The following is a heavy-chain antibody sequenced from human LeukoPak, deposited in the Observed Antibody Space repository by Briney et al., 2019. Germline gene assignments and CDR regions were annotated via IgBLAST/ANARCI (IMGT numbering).Heavy chain of an antibody. Sequence: GGSLRLSCAASGFPFSTNAMTWVRKAPGKGLEWVSAISGSGVTTYYADSVKGRFTISRDNSRNTLYLQMNSLRAEDTAVYYCAKAYYGDYYDYWDQGTLVTVSS. D-gene: IGHD3-3*01. CDR2: ISGSGVTT. J-gene: IGHJ4*02. CDR1: GFPFSTNA. V-gene: IGHV3-23*01. CDR3: AKAYYGDYYDY.